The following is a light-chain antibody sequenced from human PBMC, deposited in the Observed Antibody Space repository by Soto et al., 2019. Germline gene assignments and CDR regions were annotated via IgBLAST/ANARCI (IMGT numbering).Light chain of an antibody. CDR2: GAS. CDR1: QSVSSN. Sequence: VLTQSPGTLSLYPGERATLSCRASQSVSSNLAWYQQKPGQAPRLLIYGASTRATGIPARFSGSGSGTEFTLTISSLQSEDFAVYYCQQYNNWPGTFGGGTKVDIK. V-gene: IGKV3D-15*01. CDR3: QQYNNWPGT. J-gene: IGKJ4*01.